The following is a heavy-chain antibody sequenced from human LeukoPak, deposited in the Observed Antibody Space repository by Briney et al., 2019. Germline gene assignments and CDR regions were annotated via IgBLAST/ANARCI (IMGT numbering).Heavy chain of an antibody. V-gene: IGHV5-51*01. CDR2: IYPGDLIV. CDR1: GYGFTSYW. J-gene: IGHJ5*02. Sequence: GEALQISCQGFGYGFTSYWIGWGRPMPGKGREWMGFIYPGDLIVRYNPSFQGQVTISVDKSINTAYLQWVSLRASDSAIYYCACRDLTSTWSFPWGQGTLVTVSS. CDR3: ACRDLTSTWSFP. D-gene: IGHD6-13*01.